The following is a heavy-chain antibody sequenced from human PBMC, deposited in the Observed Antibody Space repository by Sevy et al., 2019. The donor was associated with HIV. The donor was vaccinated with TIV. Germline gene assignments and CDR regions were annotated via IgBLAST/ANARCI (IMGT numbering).Heavy chain of an antibody. V-gene: IGHV3-64D*06. CDR2: ISSNGGST. D-gene: IGHD2-21*01. CDR3: GGQVVISSDYYNGMDV. J-gene: IGHJ6*02. Sequence: GGSLRLSCSASGFTFSSFGMHWVRQAPGKGLELVSAISSNGGSTYYADSVKGRFTISRDNSKETLYLQMSSLRVEDTAAYYCGGQVVISSDYYNGMDVWGQGTTVTVSS. CDR1: GFTFSSFG.